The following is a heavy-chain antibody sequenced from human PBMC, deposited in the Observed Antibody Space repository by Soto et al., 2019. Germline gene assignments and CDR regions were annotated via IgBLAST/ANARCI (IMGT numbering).Heavy chain of an antibody. J-gene: IGHJ4*02. D-gene: IGHD5-18*01. CDR1: GGSISSYD. Sequence: PSETLSLTCTVSGGSISSYDWSWIRQPPGKGLEWIGYIYYSGSTNYNPSLKSRVTISVDTSKNQFSLKLSSVTAADTAVYYCASVRSGDSYDIDYWGQGTLVTVYS. V-gene: IGHV4-59*01. CDR3: ASVRSGDSYDIDY. CDR2: IYYSGST.